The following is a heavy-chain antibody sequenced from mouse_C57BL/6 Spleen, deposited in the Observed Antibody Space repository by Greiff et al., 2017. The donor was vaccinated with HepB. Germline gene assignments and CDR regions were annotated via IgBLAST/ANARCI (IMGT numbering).Heavy chain of an antibody. Sequence: QVQLKQPGAELVKPGASVKLSCKASGYTFTSYWMHWVKQRPGQGLEWIGMIHPNSGSTNYNEKFKSKATLTVDKSSSTAYMQLSSLTSEDSAVFYCARAPSPMVTVRAIDYWGQGTSVTVSS. CDR2: IHPNSGST. V-gene: IGHV1-64*01. CDR1: GYTFTSYW. D-gene: IGHD2-2*01. CDR3: ARAPSPMVTVRAIDY. J-gene: IGHJ4*01.